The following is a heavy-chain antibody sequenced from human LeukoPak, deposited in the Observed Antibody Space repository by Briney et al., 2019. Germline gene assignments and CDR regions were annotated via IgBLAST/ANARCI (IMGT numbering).Heavy chain of an antibody. CDR3: ARLRDSSSPRYYYYGLDV. CDR1: GFTFSSYW. Sequence: PGGSLRLSCAASGFTFSSYWIHWVRQAPGKGLVWVSRINGEGSSTNYADSVKGRFTIYRDNAKTTLYLQMNSLRAEDTAVYYCARLRDSSSPRYYYYGLDVWGQGTTVTVSS. CDR2: INGEGSST. D-gene: IGHD6-13*01. V-gene: IGHV3-74*01. J-gene: IGHJ6*02.